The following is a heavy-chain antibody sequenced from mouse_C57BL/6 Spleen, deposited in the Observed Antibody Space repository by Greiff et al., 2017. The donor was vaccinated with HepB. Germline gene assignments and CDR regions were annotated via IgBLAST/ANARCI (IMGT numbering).Heavy chain of an antibody. D-gene: IGHD4-1*02. CDR3: ATPTGTSLYYYAMDY. CDR2: IGSGSSTI. V-gene: IGHV5-17*01. CDR1: GFTFSDYG. Sequence: EVKLMESGGGLVKPGGSLKLSCAASGFTFSDYGMHWVRQAPEKGLEWVAYIGSGSSTIYYADTVKGRFTISRDNAKNTLFLQMTSLRSEDTAMYYCATPTGTSLYYYAMDYWGQGTSVTVSS. J-gene: IGHJ4*01.